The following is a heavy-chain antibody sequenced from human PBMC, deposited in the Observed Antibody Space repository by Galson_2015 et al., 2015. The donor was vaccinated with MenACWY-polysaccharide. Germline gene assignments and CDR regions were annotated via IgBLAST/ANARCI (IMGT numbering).Heavy chain of an antibody. CDR1: GFTFRSYW. D-gene: IGHD5/OR15-5a*01. V-gene: IGHV3-7*01. CDR2: IKQDGIEK. J-gene: IGHJ6*02. CDR3: ARDKAGEHRISVYRYYYYYGTDV. Sequence: PLRLSCAPSGFTFRSYWMSWVRQAPGKGLEWVANIKQDGIEKYYVDSVKGRFTISRDNAENSLILQINSLRAEDTAVYYCARDKAGEHRISVYRYYYYYGTDVWGHGTTVTVS.